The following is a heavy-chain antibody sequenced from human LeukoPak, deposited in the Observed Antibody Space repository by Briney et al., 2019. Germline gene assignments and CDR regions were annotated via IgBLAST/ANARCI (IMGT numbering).Heavy chain of an antibody. Sequence: PGGSLRLSCAASGFTFSDNYMSWIRQAPGKGLEWVSYISSSGSIYYADSVKGRFTISRDNAKNSLYLQMNSLRAEDTAVYYCARDELVATFNYYYYYMDVWGKGTTVTVSS. CDR1: GFTFSDNY. CDR2: ISSSGSI. V-gene: IGHV3-11*04. CDR3: ARDELVATFNYYYYYMDV. J-gene: IGHJ6*03. D-gene: IGHD5-12*01.